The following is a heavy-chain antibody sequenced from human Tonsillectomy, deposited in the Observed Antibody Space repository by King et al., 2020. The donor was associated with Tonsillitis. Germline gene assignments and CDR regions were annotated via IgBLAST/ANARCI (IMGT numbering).Heavy chain of an antibody. CDR2: INSDGSST. Sequence: VKLVESGGGLVQPGGSLRLSCAASGFTFSSYWMHWVRQAPGKGLVWVSRINSDGSSTNYADSVKGRFTISRDNAKNTLYLQMNSLRAEDTAVYYCARAELAVAPFDYWGQGTLVTVSS. J-gene: IGHJ4*02. D-gene: IGHD1-26*01. V-gene: IGHV3-74*01. CDR3: ARAELAVAPFDY. CDR1: GFTFSSYW.